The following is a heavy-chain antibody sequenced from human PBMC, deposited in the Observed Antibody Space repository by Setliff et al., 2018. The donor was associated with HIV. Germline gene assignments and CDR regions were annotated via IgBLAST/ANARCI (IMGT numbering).Heavy chain of an antibody. J-gene: IGHJ4*02. CDR3: ARVKTGISRAFDD. CDR2: INRGGST. CDR1: GESLSGYS. Sequence: PSETLSLTCGVYGESLSGYSWNWIRQPPGKGLEWIGEINRGGSTDYTPSLKSRVPVSVDTSKNQFSLRLTSVTAADTAFYYCARVKTGISRAFDDWGQGILVTVSS. V-gene: IGHV4-34*01.